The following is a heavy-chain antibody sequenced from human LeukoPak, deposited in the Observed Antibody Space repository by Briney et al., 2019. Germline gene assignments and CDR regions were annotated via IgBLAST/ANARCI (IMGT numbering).Heavy chain of an antibody. J-gene: IGHJ4*02. CDR2: IYPGDSDT. V-gene: IGHV5-51*01. CDR3: ARWWSDYYDSSGYCGY. CDR1: GYSFTSYW. D-gene: IGHD3-22*01. Sequence: GESLKISCKGSGYSFTSYWIGWVRQMPGKGLEWMGIIYPGDSDTRYSPSFQGQVTISADKSISTAYLQWSSLKASDTAMYYCARWWSDYYDSSGYCGYWGQGTLVTVSS.